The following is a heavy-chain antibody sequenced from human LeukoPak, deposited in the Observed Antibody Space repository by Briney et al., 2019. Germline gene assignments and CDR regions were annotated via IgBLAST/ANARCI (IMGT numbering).Heavy chain of an antibody. CDR3: AKGRSSSWYDGMDV. CDR2: ISWNSGSI. J-gene: IGHJ6*02. D-gene: IGHD6-13*01. CDR1: GFTFDDYA. V-gene: IGHV3-9*01. Sequence: GGSLRLSCAASGFTFDDYAMHWVRQAAGKGLEWVSGISWNSGSIGYADSVKGRFTISRDKAKNSLYLQMNSLRAEDTALYYCAKGRSSSWYDGMDVWGQGPTVSVSS.